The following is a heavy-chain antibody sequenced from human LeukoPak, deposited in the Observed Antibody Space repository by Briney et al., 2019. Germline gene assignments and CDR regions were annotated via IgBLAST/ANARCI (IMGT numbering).Heavy chain of an antibody. CDR2: ISSSTSYI. CDR1: GFTFNYYS. J-gene: IGHJ4*02. V-gene: IGHV3-21*01. CDR3: ARDSDVHRSGGSCTNFDY. D-gene: IGHD2-15*01. Sequence: GGSLRLSCAASGFTFNYYSMHWVRQAPGKGLEWVSSISSSTSYIYYADSVKGRFTISRDNARKSLYLQMNSLRAEDTAIYYCARDSDVHRSGGSCTNFDYWGQGTRVTVSS.